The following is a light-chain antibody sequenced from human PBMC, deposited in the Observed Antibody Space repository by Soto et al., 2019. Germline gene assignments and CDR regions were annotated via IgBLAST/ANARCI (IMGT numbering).Light chain of an antibody. CDR2: WAS. V-gene: IGKV4-1*01. Sequence: DIVMTQSPDSLAVSLGERATINCKSSQSVLYSSNNKNYLAWYQQKPGQPPKLLIYWASTRESGVPDRFSGSGSGTEFTLTISSLQAEDAAFYYCQQYYSTPLTFGQGTKVEIK. CDR3: QQYYSTPLT. J-gene: IGKJ1*01. CDR1: QSVLYSSNNKNY.